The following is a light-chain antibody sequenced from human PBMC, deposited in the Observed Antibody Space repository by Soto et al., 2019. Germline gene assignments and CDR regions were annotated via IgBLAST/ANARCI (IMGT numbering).Light chain of an antibody. Sequence: EIVVTQSPATLSVSPGERATLSCRASQSIGNHLARYQQKPGQAPRLLIYGASTRATTIPARFSGSGSGTDFTLTISSLQSGDFAVYYCQQYRAWPLSFGGGTKVEIK. CDR2: GAS. CDR1: QSIGNH. V-gene: IGKV3D-15*01. J-gene: IGKJ4*01. CDR3: QQYRAWPLS.